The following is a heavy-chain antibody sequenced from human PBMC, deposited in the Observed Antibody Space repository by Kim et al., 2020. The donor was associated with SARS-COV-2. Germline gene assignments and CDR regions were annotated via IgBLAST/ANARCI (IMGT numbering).Heavy chain of an antibody. CDR2: ISSSSSYI. CDR1: TFTLSNYT. V-gene: IGHV3-21*01. D-gene: IGHD2-15*01. Sequence: GGSLRLSCVASTFTLSNYTMNWVRQAPGKGLEWVSSISSSSSYIYYADSIKGRFTISRDNARNSVYLQMNSLRVEDTAVYYCARVYDKEDCSGGPSLDLGHGMAVWRQGTSVTVSS. CDR3: ARVYDKEDCSGGPSLDLGHGMAV. J-gene: IGHJ6*01.